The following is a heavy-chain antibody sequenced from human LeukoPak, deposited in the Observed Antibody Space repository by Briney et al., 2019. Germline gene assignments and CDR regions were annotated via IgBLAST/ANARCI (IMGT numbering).Heavy chain of an antibody. CDR1: GFTFSTYS. D-gene: IGHD4-17*01. J-gene: IGHJ6*02. V-gene: IGHV3-48*01. CDR2: ISSSSSTI. CDR3: ARDPMTTVTSRYGMDV. Sequence: PGGSLRLSCAASGFTFSTYSMNWVRQAPGKGLEWVSYISSSSSTIYYADSVKGRFTISRDNAKNSLSLQMNSLRAEDTAVYYCARDPMTTVTSRYGMDVWGQGTTVTVSS.